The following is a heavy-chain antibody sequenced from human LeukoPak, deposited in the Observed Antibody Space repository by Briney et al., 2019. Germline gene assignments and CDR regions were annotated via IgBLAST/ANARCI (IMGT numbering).Heavy chain of an antibody. CDR2: IYTSGST. D-gene: IGHD6-13*01. Sequence: SETLSLTCTVSGGSISSYCWSWIRQPPGKGLEWIGYIYTSGSTNYNPSLKSRVTISVDTSKNQFSLKLSSVTAADTAVHYCARQLGGIAAAGTSYFDYWGQGTLVTVSS. V-gene: IGHV4-4*09. CDR3: ARQLGGIAAAGTSYFDY. J-gene: IGHJ4*02. CDR1: GGSISSYC.